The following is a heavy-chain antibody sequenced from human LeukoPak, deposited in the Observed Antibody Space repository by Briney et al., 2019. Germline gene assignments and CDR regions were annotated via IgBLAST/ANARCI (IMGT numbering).Heavy chain of an antibody. CDR1: GYTFTGYY. Sequence: ASVKVSCKASGYTFTGYYMHWVRQAPGQGLEWMGWINPNSGGTNYAQKFQGRVTMTRDTPISTAYMELSRLRSDDTAVYYCAAIYDILTGYDYWGQGTLVTVSS. D-gene: IGHD3-9*01. V-gene: IGHV1-2*02. J-gene: IGHJ4*02. CDR3: AAIYDILTGYDY. CDR2: INPNSGGT.